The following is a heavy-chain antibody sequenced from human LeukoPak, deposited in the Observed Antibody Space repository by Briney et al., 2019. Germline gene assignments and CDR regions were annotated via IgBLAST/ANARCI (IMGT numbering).Heavy chain of an antibody. D-gene: IGHD5-24*01. CDR3: ARALSGWRQSDY. CDR1: GFSVINKY. CDR2: IYKGGDT. J-gene: IGHJ4*02. Sequence: GGSLRLSCAASGFSVINKYMSWVRQAPGKGLEWVSVIYKGGDTYYADSVKGRFTISRDNSKNTLYLQMNSLGAEDTAVYYCARALSGWRQSDYWGQGTLVTVSS. V-gene: IGHV3-66*01.